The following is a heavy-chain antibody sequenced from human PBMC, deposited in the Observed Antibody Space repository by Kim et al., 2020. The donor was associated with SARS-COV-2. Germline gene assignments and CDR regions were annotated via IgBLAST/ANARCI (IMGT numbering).Heavy chain of an antibody. Sequence: GGSLRLSCTAVPFDRHWMSWFRQAPGKSLVLVSRINTDGSSTIYADSVKGRFTISRADAKTTLYLQMNRLRAEDTAMYFCASGGLRSAFDIWVPWTMFTV. J-gene: IGHJ3*02. CDR1: PFDRHW. CDR3: ASGGLRSAFDI. D-gene: IGHD3-16*01. V-gene: IGHV3-74*01. CDR2: INTDGSST.